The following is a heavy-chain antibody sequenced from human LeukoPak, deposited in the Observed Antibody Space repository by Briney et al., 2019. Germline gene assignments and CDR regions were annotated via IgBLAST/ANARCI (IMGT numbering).Heavy chain of an antibody. J-gene: IGHJ4*02. D-gene: IGHD3-9*01. CDR1: VFTFCRYG. V-gene: IGHV3-30*02. CDR2: TRFDGKNK. Sequence: GGSLRLSCAASVFTFCRYGMHWVRRAPGKGLEWVSFTRFDGKNKYYAGSVKGRFTISKDSSKNTLDLQMNSLRTEDTAVYYCARGSQYNILTGFIVGAMDDFDYWGQGTLVTVSS. CDR3: ARGSQYNILTGFIVGAMDDFDY.